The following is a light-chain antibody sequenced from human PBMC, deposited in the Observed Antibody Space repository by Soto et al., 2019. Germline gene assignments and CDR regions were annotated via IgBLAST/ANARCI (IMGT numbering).Light chain of an antibody. V-gene: IGLV2-8*01. CDR2: EVN. CDR1: SSDVGGYNY. CDR3: SSFAGSISYV. Sequence: QSALTQPPSASGSPGQSVTISCTGTSSDVGGYNYVSWYQQHPGKAPKLMIYEVNKRPSGVPDRFSGSKSGNTASLTVSGLQAEDEADYFCSSFAGSISYVFGKGTKVTVX. J-gene: IGLJ1*01.